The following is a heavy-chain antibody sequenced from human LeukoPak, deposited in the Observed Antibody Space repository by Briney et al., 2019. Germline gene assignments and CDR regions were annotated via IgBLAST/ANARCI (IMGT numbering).Heavy chain of an antibody. CDR3: XXXXXXXXXXFGVASCYYFDY. V-gene: IGHV1-8*01. CDR1: GYTFTSYD. D-gene: IGHD3-3*01. CDR2: MNPNSGNT. Sequence: ASVKVSCKASGYTFTSYDINWVRQATGQGLEWMGWMNPNSGNTGYAQKFQGRVTMTRNTSISTAYMELSSLRSEDTAVYYCXXXXXXXXXXFGVASCYYFDYWGQGTLVTVSS. J-gene: IGHJ4*02.